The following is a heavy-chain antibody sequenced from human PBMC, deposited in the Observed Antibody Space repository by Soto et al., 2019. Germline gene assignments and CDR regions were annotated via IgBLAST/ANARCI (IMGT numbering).Heavy chain of an antibody. CDR1: GGSISSYY. D-gene: IGHD1-1*01. CDR2: IYYSGST. V-gene: IGHV4-59*01. CDR3: ARDVHLGRSVRYFDL. J-gene: IGHJ2*01. Sequence: SETLSLTCTVSGGSISSYYWSWIRQPPGKGLEWIGYIYYSGSTNYNPSLKSRVTISVDTSKNQFSLKLSSVTAADTAVYYCARDVHLGRSVRYFDLWGRGTLVTVSS.